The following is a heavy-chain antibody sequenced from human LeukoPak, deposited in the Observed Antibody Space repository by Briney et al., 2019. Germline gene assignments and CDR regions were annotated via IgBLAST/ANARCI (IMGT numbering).Heavy chain of an antibody. V-gene: IGHV4-4*02. D-gene: IGHD6-19*01. CDR3: ASRGTSVAGLDGSFDY. J-gene: IGHJ4*02. CDR2: IYHSGST. Sequence: SETLSLTCAVSGGSISSSNWWSWVRQPPGKGLEWIGEIYHSGSTNYNPSLKSRVTISVDTSKNQFSLKLSSVTAADTAVYYCASRGTSVAGLDGSFDYWGQGTLVTVSS. CDR1: GGSISSSNW.